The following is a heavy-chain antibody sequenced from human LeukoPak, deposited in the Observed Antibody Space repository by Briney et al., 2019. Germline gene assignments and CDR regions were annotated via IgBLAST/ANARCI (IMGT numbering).Heavy chain of an antibody. Sequence: SGPALAKPTQTLTLTCTFSGFSLSTSGMRVSWIRQPPGKALEWLARIVWDDDKFYSTSLKTRLTISKDTSKNQVVLTMTNMDPVDTATYYCARMSTYDILTGHFDYWGQGTLVTVSS. CDR3: ARMSTYDILTGHFDY. CDR1: GFSLSTSGMR. CDR2: IVWDDDK. J-gene: IGHJ4*02. V-gene: IGHV2-70*04. D-gene: IGHD3-9*01.